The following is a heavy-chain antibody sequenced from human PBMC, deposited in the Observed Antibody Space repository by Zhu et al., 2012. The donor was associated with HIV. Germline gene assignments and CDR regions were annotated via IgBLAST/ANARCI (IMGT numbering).Heavy chain of an antibody. CDR2: ISGSGATT. CDR1: GITFRDYA. V-gene: IGHV3-23*01. J-gene: IGHJ2*01. CDR3: AKEDTSGYYYADYWYFDV. Sequence: EVQLLDSGGGLVQPGGSLRLSCAASGITFRDYAMSWVRQAPGKGLEWVSTISGSGATTFYADSVKGRFTISRENSRNTLYLQMNSLRAEDTAVYYCAKEDTSGYYYADYWYFDVWGRGTLVTVSS. D-gene: IGHD3-22*01.